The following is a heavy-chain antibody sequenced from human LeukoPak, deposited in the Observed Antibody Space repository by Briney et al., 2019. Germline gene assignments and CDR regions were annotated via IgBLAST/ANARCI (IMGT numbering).Heavy chain of an antibody. CDR1: GFTFSSYS. D-gene: IGHD3-9*01. Sequence: GGSLRLSCAASGFTFSSYSMNWVRQAPGKGLEWVSYISSSSSTIYYADSVKGRFTISRDNAKNTLYLQMNSLRAEDTAVYYCARDTPYYDILTGYYPDAFDIWGQGTMVTVSS. J-gene: IGHJ3*02. CDR2: ISSSSSTI. V-gene: IGHV3-48*01. CDR3: ARDTPYYDILTGYYPDAFDI.